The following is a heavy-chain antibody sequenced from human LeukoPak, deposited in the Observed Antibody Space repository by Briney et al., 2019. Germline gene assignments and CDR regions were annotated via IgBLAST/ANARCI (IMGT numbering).Heavy chain of an antibody. D-gene: IGHD6-13*01. Sequence: PSETLSLTCTVSGGSISSYYWSWIRQPPGKGLEWIGYIYYSGSTNYNPSLKSRVTISVDTSKNQFSLKLSSVTAADTAVYYCARADDSSSNWFDPWGQGTLVTVSS. CDR2: IYYSGST. CDR1: GGSISSYY. CDR3: ARADDSSSNWFDP. J-gene: IGHJ5*02. V-gene: IGHV4-59*08.